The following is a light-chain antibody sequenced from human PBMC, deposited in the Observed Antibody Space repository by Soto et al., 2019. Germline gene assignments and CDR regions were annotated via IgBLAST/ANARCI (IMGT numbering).Light chain of an antibody. CDR1: QSVSSG. J-gene: IGKJ4*01. CDR2: GAS. CDR3: QQYSNWPLT. V-gene: IGKV3-15*01. Sequence: ETVMTQSPLTLSVSPGERATLSCRASQSVSSGLAWYQQKPGQAPRPLIYGASTRATGIPARFSGSGSGTEFTLTISSLQSEDCAVYYCQQYSNWPLTFGGGTKVDIK.